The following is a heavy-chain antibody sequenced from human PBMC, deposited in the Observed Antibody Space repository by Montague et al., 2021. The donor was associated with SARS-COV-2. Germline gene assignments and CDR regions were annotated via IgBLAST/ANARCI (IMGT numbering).Heavy chain of an antibody. CDR1: GGSISSGGYY. V-gene: IGHV4-31*03. D-gene: IGHD3-22*01. J-gene: IGHJ3*02. CDR3: ASAGLTMIVVVDAFDI. Sequence: TLSLTCTVSGGSISSGGYYWSWISQHPGKGLEWIGYIYYSGSTYYNPSLKSRVTISVDTSKNQFSLKLSSVTAADTAVYYCASAGLTMIVVVDAFDIWGQGTMVTVSS. CDR2: IYYSGST.